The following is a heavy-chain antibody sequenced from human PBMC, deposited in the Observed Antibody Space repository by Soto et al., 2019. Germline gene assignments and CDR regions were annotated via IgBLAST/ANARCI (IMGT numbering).Heavy chain of an antibody. CDR1: GGILSSHP. Sequence: QVQLVQSGTEVKKPGSSVKVSCKASGGILSSHPINWVRQAPGQGLEWVGGIIPMYGAANYGQKFKGRVTLSADKSTSTAYMDLTSLTSEDTAVYYCAREAIAVTAGGGGAFDIWGQGTLITVSS. J-gene: IGHJ3*02. D-gene: IGHD2-21*01. CDR3: AREAIAVTAGGGGAFDI. V-gene: IGHV1-69*06. CDR2: IIPMYGAA.